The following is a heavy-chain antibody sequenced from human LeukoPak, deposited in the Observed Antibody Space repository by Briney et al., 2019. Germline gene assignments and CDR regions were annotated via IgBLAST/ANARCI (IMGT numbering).Heavy chain of an antibody. CDR2: IIPIFGTA. V-gene: IGHV1-69*13. D-gene: IGHD6-19*01. CDR1: GGTFSSYA. Sequence: GASVKVSCKASGGTFSSYAISWVRQAPGQGLEWMGGIIPIFGTANYAQKFQGRVTITADESTSTAYMELSSLRSEDTAVYYCASSIAVAGTAVYYYYGMDVWGQGTTVTVSS. CDR3: ASSIAVAGTAVYYYYGMDV. J-gene: IGHJ6*02.